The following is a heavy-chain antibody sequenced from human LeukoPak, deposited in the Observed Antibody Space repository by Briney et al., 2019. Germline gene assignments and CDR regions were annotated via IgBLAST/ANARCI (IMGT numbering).Heavy chain of an antibody. D-gene: IGHD7-27*01. CDR2: IYHTGST. CDR3: ARDLTGETWYMDV. Sequence: SETPSLTCTVSGGSISSSSYYWGWIRQPPGKRLERIGNIYHTGSTYYNPSLKSRVTISVDTSKNQFSLKLTSVTAADTAVYYCARDLTGETWYMDVWGKGTTVTVSS. CDR1: GGSISSSSYY. V-gene: IGHV4-39*07. J-gene: IGHJ6*03.